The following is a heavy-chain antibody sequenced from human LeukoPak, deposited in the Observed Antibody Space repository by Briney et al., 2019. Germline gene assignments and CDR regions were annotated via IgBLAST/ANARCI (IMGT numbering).Heavy chain of an antibody. V-gene: IGHV4-34*01. CDR3: ARGYYDFWSGPGNNWFDP. Sequence: PSQTLSPTCAVYGGSFSGYYWSWIRQPPGKGLEWIGEINHSGSTNYNPSLKSRVTISVDTSKNQFSLKLSSVTAADTAVYYCARGYYDFWSGPGNNWFDPWGQGTLVTVSS. CDR1: GGSFSGYY. D-gene: IGHD3-3*01. J-gene: IGHJ5*02. CDR2: INHSGST.